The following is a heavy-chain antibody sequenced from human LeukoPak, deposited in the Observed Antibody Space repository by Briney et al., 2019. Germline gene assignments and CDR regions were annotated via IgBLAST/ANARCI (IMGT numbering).Heavy chain of an antibody. CDR3: ARGLGSYDPRTEDYFDY. CDR1: GGSISSYY. D-gene: IGHD3-22*01. J-gene: IGHJ4*02. Sequence: SETLSLTCTVSGGSISSYYWSWIRQPPGKGLEWIGYIYYSGSTNYNPSLKSRVTISVDTSKNQFSLKLSSVTAADTAVYYCARGLGSYDPRTEDYFDYWGQGTLVTVSS. V-gene: IGHV4-59*12. CDR2: IYYSGST.